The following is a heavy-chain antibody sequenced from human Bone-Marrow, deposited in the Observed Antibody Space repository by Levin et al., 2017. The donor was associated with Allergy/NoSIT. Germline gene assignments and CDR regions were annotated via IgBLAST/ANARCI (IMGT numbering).Heavy chain of an antibody. V-gene: IGHV3-30*18. CDR2: ISHDGSNQ. D-gene: IGHD1-1*01. CDR3: AKGFPYKSGPAE. J-gene: IGHJ4*02. Sequence: GGSLRLSCAASRFYFSYHEMHWVRQAPGKGLEWVAVISHDGSNQYYTDSVKGRFTISRDNSKTTLYLQMNSLRPEDTAVYYCAKGFPYKSGPAERGQGTLVTVSS. CDR1: RFYFSYHE.